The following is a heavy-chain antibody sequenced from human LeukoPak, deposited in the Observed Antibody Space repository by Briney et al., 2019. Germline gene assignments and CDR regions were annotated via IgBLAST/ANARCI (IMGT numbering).Heavy chain of an antibody. J-gene: IGHJ5*02. CDR3: ARDEATVGWPDLQERNWFDP. CDR1: GGSISSGDYY. D-gene: IGHD4-11*01. Sequence: PSQTLSLTCTVSGGSISSGDYYWSWIRQPPGKGLEWIGYIYYSGSTYYNPSLKSRVTISVDTSKNQFSLKLSSVTAADTAVYYCARDEATVGWPDLQERNWFDPWGQGTLVTVSS. V-gene: IGHV4-30-4*01. CDR2: IYYSGST.